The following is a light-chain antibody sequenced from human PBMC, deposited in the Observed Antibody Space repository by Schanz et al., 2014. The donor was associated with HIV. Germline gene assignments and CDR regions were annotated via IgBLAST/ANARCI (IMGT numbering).Light chain of an antibody. CDR3: QQYVTSPWT. J-gene: IGKJ1*01. CDR2: ATS. V-gene: IGKV3-20*01. Sequence: EIVLTQSPGSLSLSPGGRATLSCGASQRLSSSYLAWYQQKRDQPPRLVIYATSTRADGIPDRFSGTGSGTDFTLTISSLEPEDFAVYYCQQYVTSPWTFGQGTKVEIK. CDR1: QRLSSSY.